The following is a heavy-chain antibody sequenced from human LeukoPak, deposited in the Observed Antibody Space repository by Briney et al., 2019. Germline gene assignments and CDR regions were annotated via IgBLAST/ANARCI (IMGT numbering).Heavy chain of an antibody. CDR2: MNPNSGNT. J-gene: IGHJ3*02. CDR1: GYTFTSYD. Sequence: GASVKVSCKASGYTFTSYDINWVRQATGQGLEWMGWMNPNSGNTGYAQKFQGRVTMTRNTSISTAYMELSSLRSEDTAVYYCARGPLRYLDWLDHDAFDIWGQGTMVTVSS. D-gene: IGHD3-9*01. V-gene: IGHV1-8*01. CDR3: ARGPLRYLDWLDHDAFDI.